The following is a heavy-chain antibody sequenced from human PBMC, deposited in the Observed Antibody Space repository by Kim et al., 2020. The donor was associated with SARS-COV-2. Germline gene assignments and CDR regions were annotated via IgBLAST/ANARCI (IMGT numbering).Heavy chain of an antibody. CDR3: ASLVTGGSGQFDP. CDR2: IYYSGST. Sequence: SQTLSLTCTVSGGSISNYYWSWIRQPPGKGLEWIGYIYYSGSTNYNPSLKSRVTISVDTSKNQFSLKLSSVTAADTAVYYCASLVTGGSGQFDPWGQGTLVTVSS. J-gene: IGHJ5*02. CDR1: GGSISNYY. D-gene: IGHD3-10*01. V-gene: IGHV4-59*01.